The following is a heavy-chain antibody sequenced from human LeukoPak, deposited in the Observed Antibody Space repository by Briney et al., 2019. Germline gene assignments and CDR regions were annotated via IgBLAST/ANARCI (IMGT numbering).Heavy chain of an antibody. J-gene: IGHJ4*02. CDR1: GFTFSDYY. CDR3: AGPSEVGAIDY. CDR2: ISSSGSTI. Sequence: GGSLRLSCAASGFTFSDYYMSWIRQAPGKGLEWVSYISSSGSTIYYADSVKGRFTISRDNAKNSLYLQMNSLRAEDTAVYYCAGPSEVGAIDYWGQGTLVTVSS. D-gene: IGHD1-26*01. V-gene: IGHV3-11*01.